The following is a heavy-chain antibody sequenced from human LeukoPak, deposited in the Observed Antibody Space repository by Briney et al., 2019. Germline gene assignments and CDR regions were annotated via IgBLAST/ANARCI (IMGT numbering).Heavy chain of an antibody. CDR3: AKGPKLGDGYHCDY. CDR1: GFSFNNYA. V-gene: IGHV3-23*01. CDR2: ITGSADNT. D-gene: IGHD5-24*01. J-gene: IGHJ4*02. Sequence: PGGSLRLSCAASGFSFNNYALSWVRQAPGKGLEWVSTITGSADNTYYADSVKGRFTISRDISKNTLYLQMNSLRVEDTAVYYCAKGPKLGDGYHCDYWGQGTLVTVSS.